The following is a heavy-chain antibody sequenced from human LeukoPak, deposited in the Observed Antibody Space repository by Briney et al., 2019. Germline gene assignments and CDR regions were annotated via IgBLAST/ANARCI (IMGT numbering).Heavy chain of an antibody. D-gene: IGHD1-26*01. CDR1: GYTFTSYD. J-gene: IGHJ4*02. CDR3: ARDAGELLPEYYFDY. V-gene: IGHV1-8*01. Sequence: ASVKVSCKASGYTFTSYDINWVRQATGQGLEWMGWMNPNSGNTGYAQKFQGRVTMTRNTSISTAYMELSRLRSDDTAVYYCARDAGELLPEYYFDYWGQGTLVTVSS. CDR2: MNPNSGNT.